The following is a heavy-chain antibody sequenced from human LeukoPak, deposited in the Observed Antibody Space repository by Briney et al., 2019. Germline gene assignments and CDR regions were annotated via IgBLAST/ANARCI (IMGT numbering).Heavy chain of an antibody. CDR1: GGSISSGSYY. CDR2: IYTSGST. V-gene: IGHV4-61*02. J-gene: IGHJ4*02. D-gene: IGHD7-27*01. CDR3: VGANWGFTQLDY. Sequence: PSETLSLTCTVSGGSISSGSYYWSWIRQPAGKGLEWIGRIYTSGSTNYNPSLKSRVTISVDTSKNQFSLKLSSVTAADTAVYYCVGANWGFTQLDYWGQGTLVTVSS.